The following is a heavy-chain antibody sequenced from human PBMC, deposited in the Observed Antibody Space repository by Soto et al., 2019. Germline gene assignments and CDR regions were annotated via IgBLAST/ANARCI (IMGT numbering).Heavy chain of an antibody. D-gene: IGHD3-16*01. V-gene: IGHV4-59*08. CDR2: IYYSGST. Sequence: SETLSLTCTVSGGSISSYYWSWIRQPPGKGLEWIGYIYYSGSTNYNPSLKSRVTISVDTSKNQFSLKLSSVTAADTAVYYCAGGHTYFDYWGQGTLVTVSS. J-gene: IGHJ4*02. CDR1: GGSISSYY. CDR3: AGGHTYFDY.